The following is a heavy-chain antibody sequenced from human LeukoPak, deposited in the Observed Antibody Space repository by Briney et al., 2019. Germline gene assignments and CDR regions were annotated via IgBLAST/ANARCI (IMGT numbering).Heavy chain of an antibody. D-gene: IGHD3-22*01. CDR2: IYHSGST. CDR1: GGSISSGGYS. V-gene: IGHV4-30-2*01. CDR3: ARDNYDSSGYRSFDI. J-gene: IGHJ3*02. Sequence: SETLSLTCAVSGGSISSGGYSWSWIRQPPGKGLEWIGYIYHSGSTYYNPSLKSRVTISVDTSKNQFSLKLSSVTAADTAVYYCARDNYDSSGYRSFDIWGQGTMVTVSS.